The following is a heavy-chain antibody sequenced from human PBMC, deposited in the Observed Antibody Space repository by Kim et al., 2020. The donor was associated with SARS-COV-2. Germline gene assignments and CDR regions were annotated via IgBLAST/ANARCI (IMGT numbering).Heavy chain of an antibody. V-gene: IGHV4-38-2*02. Sequence: SETLSLTCTVSGYSISSGYYWGWIRQPPGKGLEWIGSIYHSGSTYYNPSLKSRVTISVDTSKNQFSLKLSSVTAADTAVYYCARVIAVAGTRGGFFDYWGQGTLVTVSS. J-gene: IGHJ4*02. CDR3: ARVIAVAGTRGGFFDY. D-gene: IGHD6-19*01. CDR2: IYHSGST. CDR1: GYSISSGYY.